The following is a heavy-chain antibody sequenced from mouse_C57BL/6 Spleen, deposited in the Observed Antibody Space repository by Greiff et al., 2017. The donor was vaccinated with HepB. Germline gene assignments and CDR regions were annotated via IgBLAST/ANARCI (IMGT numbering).Heavy chain of an antibody. CDR3: ARHYGSSYDAMDY. CDR2: INPSTGGT. V-gene: IGHV1-42*01. D-gene: IGHD1-1*01. Sequence: VQLKQSGPELVKPGASVKISCKASGYSFTGYYMNWVKQSPEKSLEWIGEINPSTGGTTYNQKFKAKATLTVDKSSSTAYMQLKSLTSEDSAVYYCARHYGSSYDAMDYWGQGTSVTVSS. J-gene: IGHJ4*01. CDR1: GYSFTGYY.